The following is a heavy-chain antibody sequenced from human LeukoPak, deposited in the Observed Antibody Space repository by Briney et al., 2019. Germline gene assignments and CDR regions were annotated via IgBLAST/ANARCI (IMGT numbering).Heavy chain of an antibody. Sequence: GGSLRLSCAASGFTFSSYAMNWVRQAPGKGLEWVSSISSSSAYINYADSVKGRFTISRGNAKNSLYLQMNSLRAEDTAVYYCARVDYDVSTGYQNYFEFWGQGTLVTVSS. D-gene: IGHD3-9*01. CDR3: ARVDYDVSTGYQNYFEF. V-gene: IGHV3-21*01. CDR2: ISSSSAYI. J-gene: IGHJ4*02. CDR1: GFTFSSYA.